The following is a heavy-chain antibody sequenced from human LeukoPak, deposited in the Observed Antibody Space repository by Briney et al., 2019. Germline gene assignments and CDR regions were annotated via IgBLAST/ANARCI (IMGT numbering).Heavy chain of an antibody. V-gene: IGHV4-59*01. Sequence: SETLSLTCTVSGGSISSYYWSWIRQPPGKGLEWIGYIYYSGSTNYNPSLKSRVTISVDTSKNQFSLKLSSVTAADTAVYYCARVGSGDYRFVDVWGQGTTVTVSS. D-gene: IGHD4-17*01. CDR3: ARVGSGDYRFVDV. J-gene: IGHJ6*02. CDR2: IYYSGST. CDR1: GGSISSYY.